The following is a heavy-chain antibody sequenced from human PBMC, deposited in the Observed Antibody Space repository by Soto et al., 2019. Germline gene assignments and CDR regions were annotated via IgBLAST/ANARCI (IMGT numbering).Heavy chain of an antibody. CDR2: ISSNGGST. CDR1: GFTFSSYA. D-gene: IGHD2-2*01. V-gene: IGHV3-64*01. J-gene: IGHJ4*02. Sequence: PGGSLRLSCAASGFTFSSYAMHWVRQAPGKGLDYVSAISSNGGSTYYANSVKGRFTISRDNSKNTLYLQMGSLRAEDMAVYYCARAGVRGVVVVPAAMSFDYWGQGTLVTVSS. CDR3: ARAGVRGVVVVPAAMSFDY.